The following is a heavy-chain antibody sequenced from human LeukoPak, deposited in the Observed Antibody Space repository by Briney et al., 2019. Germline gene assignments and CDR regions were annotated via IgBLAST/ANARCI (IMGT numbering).Heavy chain of an antibody. D-gene: IGHD1-26*01. CDR1: GFTFSSYW. CDR2: IKQHGSEK. J-gene: IGHJ5*02. CDR3: VYGGSYYVA. V-gene: IGHV3-7*01. Sequence: GGSLRLSCAASGFTFSSYWMIWVRQAPGKGLEWVANIKQHGSEKYYVDSVKGRFTISRDNAKNSLYLQMNSLRAEDTAVYYCVYGGSYYVAWGQGTLITVSS.